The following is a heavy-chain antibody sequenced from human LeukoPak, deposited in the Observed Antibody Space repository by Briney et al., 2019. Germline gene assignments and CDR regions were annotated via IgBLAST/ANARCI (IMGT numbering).Heavy chain of an antibody. CDR3: AKVSGIAARPDYYGMDV. V-gene: IGHV3-23*01. Sequence: GGSLRLSCAASGFTFSSYAMSWVRQAPGKGLEWVSAISGSGGSTYYADSVKGRFTISRGNSKNTLYLQMNSLRAEDTAVYYCAKVSGIAARPDYYGMDVWGQGTTVTVSS. CDR2: ISGSGGST. D-gene: IGHD6-6*01. CDR1: GFTFSSYA. J-gene: IGHJ6*02.